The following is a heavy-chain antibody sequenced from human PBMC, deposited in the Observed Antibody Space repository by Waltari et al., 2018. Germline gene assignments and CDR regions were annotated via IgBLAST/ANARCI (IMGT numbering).Heavy chain of an antibody. CDR2: INGDGGST. V-gene: IGHV3-74*01. CDR3: TRTRYCSTTSCQVDWFDP. CDR1: GFTFRNYW. Sequence: EVQLVESGGGLVQPGGSLRLSCAASGFTFRNYWMHWVRQAPGKGLVWVSRINGDGGSTSYADFAKGRFTISRDNANNMLYLQMNSLRAEDTAVYYCTRTRYCSTTSCQVDWFDPWGQGTLVTVSS. J-gene: IGHJ5*02. D-gene: IGHD2-2*01.